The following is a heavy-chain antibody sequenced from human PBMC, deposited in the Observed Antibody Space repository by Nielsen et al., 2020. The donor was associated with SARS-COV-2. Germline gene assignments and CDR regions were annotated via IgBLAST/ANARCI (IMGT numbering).Heavy chain of an antibody. CDR3: ARGRYSSSWSYYYYYYMDV. D-gene: IGHD6-13*01. CDR1: GYTFTSYY. Sequence: ASVKVSCKASGYTFTSYYMHWVRQAPGQGLEWMGIINPSGGNTNYAQKLQGRVTMTTDTSTSTAYMELRSLRSDDTAVYYCARGRYSSSWSYYYYYYMDVWGKGTTVTVSS. J-gene: IGHJ6*03. CDR2: INPSGGNT. V-gene: IGHV1-46*01.